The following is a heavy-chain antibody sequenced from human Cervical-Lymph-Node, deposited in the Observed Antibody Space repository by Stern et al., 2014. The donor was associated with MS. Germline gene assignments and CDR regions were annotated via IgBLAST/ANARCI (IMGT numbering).Heavy chain of an antibody. V-gene: IGHV1-69*01. CDR1: GGTFSSQG. D-gene: IGHD1-1*01. J-gene: IGHJ6*02. Sequence: QVQLVQSGAEVKKPGSSVKVSCKASGGTFSSQGISWVRQAPGQGLEWLGGIIPIFGAAHYAQKLQGRVTITADESTNTTYMELRSLRPEDTAVYYRARDEIGQTTTHYYYYGLDVWGQGTTVIVTS. CDR3: ARDEIGQTTTHYYYYGLDV. CDR2: IIPIFGAA.